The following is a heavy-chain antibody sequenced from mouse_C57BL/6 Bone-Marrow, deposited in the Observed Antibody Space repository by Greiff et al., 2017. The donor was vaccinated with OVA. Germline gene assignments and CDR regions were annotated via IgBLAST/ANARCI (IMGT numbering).Heavy chain of an antibody. CDR2: IDPENGDT. J-gene: IGHJ4*01. V-gene: IGHV14-4*01. CDR1: GFNIKDDY. D-gene: IGHD1-1*01. Sequence: EVQLQQSGAELVRPGASVKLSCTASGFNIKDDYMHWVKQSPEQGLEWIGWIDPENGDTEYASKFQGKATITADTSYNTAYLQLSSLTSADTAVYYCTTWVTTVAPYYAMDYWGQGTSVTVSS. CDR3: TTWVTTVAPYYAMDY.